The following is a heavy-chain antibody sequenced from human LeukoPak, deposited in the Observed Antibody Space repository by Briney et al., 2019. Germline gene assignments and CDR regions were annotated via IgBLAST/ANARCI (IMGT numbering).Heavy chain of an antibody. Sequence: GGSLRLSCAASGLPFSSYAMNWVRQAPGKGLEWVSGISGSGGSTYYADSVKGRFTISRDNSKNTLYLQMNSLRAEDTALYYCSKVGASFYYGMDVWGQGTTVTVSS. J-gene: IGHJ6*02. CDR1: GLPFSSYA. D-gene: IGHD1-1*01. CDR2: ISGSGGST. CDR3: SKVGASFYYGMDV. V-gene: IGHV3-23*01.